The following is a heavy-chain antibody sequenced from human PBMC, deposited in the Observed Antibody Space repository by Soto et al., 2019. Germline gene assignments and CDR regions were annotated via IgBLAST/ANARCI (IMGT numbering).Heavy chain of an antibody. J-gene: IGHJ6*02. V-gene: IGHV4-59*01. CDR3: ARDTSPRNYDILTGYLGYYYYGMDV. Sequence: SETLSLTCAVSGGSISSYYWSWIRQPPGKGLEWIGYIYYSGSTNYNPSLKSRVTISVDTSKNQFSLKLSSVTAADTAVYYCARDTSPRNYDILTGYLGYYYYGMDVWGQGTTVTVSS. D-gene: IGHD3-9*01. CDR2: IYYSGST. CDR1: GGSISSYY.